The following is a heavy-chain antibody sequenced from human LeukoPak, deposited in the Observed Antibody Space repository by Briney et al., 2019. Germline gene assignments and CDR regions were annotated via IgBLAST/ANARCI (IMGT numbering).Heavy chain of an antibody. CDR2: IHPTFGAP. D-gene: IGHD5-18*01. J-gene: IGHJ4*02. V-gene: IGHV1-69*05. Sequence: GASVKVSCKSSGGILSRYVMTWVRQAPGQGLEWMGGIHPTFGAPNYAQKFQGRVMITTDESTGTDYMELFSLTSEDTAVYYCARATGRGYTYGAAAYWGQGTLVTVSS. CDR3: ARATGRGYTYGAAAY. CDR1: GGILSRYV.